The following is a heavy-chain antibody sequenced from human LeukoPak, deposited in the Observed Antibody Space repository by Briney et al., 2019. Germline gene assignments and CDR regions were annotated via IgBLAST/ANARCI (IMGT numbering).Heavy chain of an antibody. D-gene: IGHD6-13*01. CDR1: GFTVSSNY. CDR2: IHSGGST. CDR3: ARNGYTSSWYRN. Sequence: GGSLRLSCAASGFTVSSNYMSWVRQAPGKGLEWVSVIHSGGSTYHADSVKGRFTISRDNSKNTLYLQMNSLRAEDTAVYYCARNGYTSSWYRNWDQGTLVTVSS. V-gene: IGHV3-53*01. J-gene: IGHJ4*02.